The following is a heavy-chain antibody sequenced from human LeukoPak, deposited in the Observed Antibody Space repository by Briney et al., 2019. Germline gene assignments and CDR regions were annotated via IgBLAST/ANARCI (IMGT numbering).Heavy chain of an antibody. Sequence: SVTVSCKASGGTFSSYAISWVRQAPGQGLEWMGGIIPIFGTANYAQKFQGRVTITADKSTSTAYMELSSLRSEDTAVYYCARVGSGYDILTGYLFDPWGQGTLVTVSS. CDR2: IIPIFGTA. J-gene: IGHJ5*02. D-gene: IGHD3-9*01. V-gene: IGHV1-69*06. CDR3: ARVGSGYDILTGYLFDP. CDR1: GGTFSSYA.